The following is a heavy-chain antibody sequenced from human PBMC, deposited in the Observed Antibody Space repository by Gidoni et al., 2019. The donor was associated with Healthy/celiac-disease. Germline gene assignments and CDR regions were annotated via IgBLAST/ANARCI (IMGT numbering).Heavy chain of an antibody. J-gene: IGHJ4*02. V-gene: IGHV4-39*07. CDR3: ARDMYDSSGYPYYFDY. D-gene: IGHD3-22*01. CDR2: IYYSGST. Sequence: QLQLQESRPGLVKPSETLSLTCTVSGGSISSSSYYWGWIRQPPGKGLEWIGSIYYSGSTYYNPSLKSRVTISVDTSKNQFSLKLSSVTAADTAVYYCARDMYDSSGYPYYFDYWGQGTLVTVSS. CDR1: GGSISSSSYY.